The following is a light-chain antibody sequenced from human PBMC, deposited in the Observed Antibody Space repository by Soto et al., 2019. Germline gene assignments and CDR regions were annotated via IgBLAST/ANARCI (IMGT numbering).Light chain of an antibody. J-gene: IGKJ3*01. CDR2: DAS. Sequence: AIQLTQSPSSLSASVGDGVTITCRASQGISSALAWYQQKPGKAPKLLIYDASSLESGVPSRFSGSGSGTDFTLTISSLQPEDFATYYCQLVFTFGPGTKVDIK. CDR1: QGISSA. CDR3: QLVFT. V-gene: IGKV1-13*02.